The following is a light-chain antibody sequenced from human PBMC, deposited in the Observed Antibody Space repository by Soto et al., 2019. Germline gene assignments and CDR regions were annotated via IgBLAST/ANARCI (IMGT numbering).Light chain of an antibody. V-gene: IGLV2-23*02. CDR3: CSYAGSSTYV. J-gene: IGLJ1*01. Sequence: VLTQPASVSGSPGQSITISCTGTSGDVGSYNLVSWYQQHPGKAPKLMIYEVSKRPSGVSNRFSGSKSGNTASLTISGLQAEDEADYYCCSYAGSSTYVXGTGTKVTVL. CDR2: EVS. CDR1: SGDVGSYNL.